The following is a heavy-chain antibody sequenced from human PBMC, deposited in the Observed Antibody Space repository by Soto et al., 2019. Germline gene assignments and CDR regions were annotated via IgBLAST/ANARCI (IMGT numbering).Heavy chain of an antibody. CDR2: SIPIFGTA. CDR3: ARARGDVVVVAATRHDYCYYAMDF. Sequence: GASGKVSCKASGATFRSYAISWVRLPPEQGLEWMGGSIPIFGTANYAQKSQGRVTITADESASTAYMVLSSRRSEDTAVYYCARARGDVVVVAATRHDYCYYAMDFWGQGTAVTVSS. V-gene: IGHV1-69*13. D-gene: IGHD2-15*01. CDR1: GATFRSYA. J-gene: IGHJ6*02.